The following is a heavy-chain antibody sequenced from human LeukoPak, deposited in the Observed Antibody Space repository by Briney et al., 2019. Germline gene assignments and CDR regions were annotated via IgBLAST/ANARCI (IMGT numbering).Heavy chain of an antibody. J-gene: IGHJ1*01. CDR3: AKDLMRDRWFGES. V-gene: IGHV3-30*02. CDR2: VRFDGNEK. D-gene: IGHD3-10*01. CDR1: GFTYRYYG. Sequence: PGGSLRLSCAASGFTYRYYGMHWLRQAPSKGLEWVGFVRFDGNEKYYADSVKGRFTISRDTSRNTLYLQMNSLRAEDTAVYYCAKDLMRDRWFGESWGQGTPVTVSS.